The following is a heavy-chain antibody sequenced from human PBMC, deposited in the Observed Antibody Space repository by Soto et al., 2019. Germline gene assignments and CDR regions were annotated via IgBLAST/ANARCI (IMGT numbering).Heavy chain of an antibody. Sequence: GGFLRLSCAASGFTFSSYSMNWVRQAPGKGLEWVSSISSSSSYIYYADSVKGRFTISRDNAKNSLYLQMNSLRAEDTATYYCARLIPDSSSWPDAFDIWGQGTMVTVSS. J-gene: IGHJ3*02. D-gene: IGHD6-13*01. CDR3: ARLIPDSSSWPDAFDI. CDR1: GFTFSSYS. V-gene: IGHV3-21*03. CDR2: ISSSSSYI.